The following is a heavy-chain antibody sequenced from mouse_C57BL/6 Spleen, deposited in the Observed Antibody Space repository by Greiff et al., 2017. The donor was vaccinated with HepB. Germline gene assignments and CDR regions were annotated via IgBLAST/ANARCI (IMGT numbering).Heavy chain of an antibody. CDR2: SRNKANDYTT. Sequence: EVKVVESGGGLVQSGRSLRLSCATSGFTFSDFYMEWVRQAPGKGLEWIAASRNKANDYTTEYSASVKGRFIVSRDTSQSILYLQMNALRAEDTAIYYCARAYGYDWFAYWGQGTLVTVSA. CDR3: ARAYGYDWFAY. CDR1: GFTFSDFY. D-gene: IGHD2-2*01. V-gene: IGHV7-1*01. J-gene: IGHJ3*01.